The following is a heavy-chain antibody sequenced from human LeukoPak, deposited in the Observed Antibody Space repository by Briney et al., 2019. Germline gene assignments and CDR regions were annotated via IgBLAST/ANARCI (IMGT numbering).Heavy chain of an antibody. CDR1: GFTFDVYA. J-gene: IGHJ4*02. Sequence: GSSLTLLCAASGFTFDVYAVHCPRHARGEGLVGVSGISWCSGSIGYAGSVKGRFTISRDNAKNTLYLQMNSLRAEDTALYYCAKAPRSSWYDDPFDYWGQGTLVTVSS. D-gene: IGHD6-13*01. CDR2: ISWCSGSI. CDR3: AKAPRSSWYDDPFDY. V-gene: IGHV3-9*01.